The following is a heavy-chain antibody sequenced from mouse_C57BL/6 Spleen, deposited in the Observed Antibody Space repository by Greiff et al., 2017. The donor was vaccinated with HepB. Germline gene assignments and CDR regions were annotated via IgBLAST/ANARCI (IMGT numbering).Heavy chain of an antibody. CDR2: IYPGSGNT. D-gene: IGHD3-1*01. J-gene: IGHJ2*01. CDR1: GYTFTDYY. V-gene: IGHV1-76*01. Sequence: VQLQQSGAELVRPGASVKLSCKASGYTFTDYYINWVKQRPGQGLEWIARIYPGSGNTYYNEKFKGKATLTAEKSSSTAYMQLSSLTSEDSAVYFCARHTGYFDYWGQGTTLTVSS. CDR3: ARHTGYFDY.